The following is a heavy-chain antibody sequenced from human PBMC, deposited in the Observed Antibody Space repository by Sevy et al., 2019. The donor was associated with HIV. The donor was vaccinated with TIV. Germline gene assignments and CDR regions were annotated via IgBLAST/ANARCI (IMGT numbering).Heavy chain of an antibody. V-gene: IGHV3-23*01. Sequence: GGSLRLSCAASGFTFSSYAMSWVRQAPGKGLEWVSAISGGGGSTYYADSVKGRFTISRDNSKNTRYLQMNSLRAEDTAVYYCAKRGRSGWGNYYFDYWGQGTLVTVSS. CDR2: ISGGGGST. J-gene: IGHJ4*02. CDR1: GFTFSSYA. CDR3: AKRGRSGWGNYYFDY. D-gene: IGHD6-19*01.